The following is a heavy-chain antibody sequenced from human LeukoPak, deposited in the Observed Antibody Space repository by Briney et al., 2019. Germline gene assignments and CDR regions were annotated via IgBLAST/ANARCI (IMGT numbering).Heavy chain of an antibody. CDR1: GFSFKDHR. D-gene: IGHD3-10*01. CDR2: MRYDGSQI. Sequence: GGSLRLSCVASGFSFKDHRMHWVRQAPGKGLEWVAFMRYDGSQILYTDSVKGRFLISRDNSKSTMHLQIERLRVDAKAVYYCAKSLWFGVSLGGPFDYWGQGTLVTVSP. V-gene: IGHV3-30*02. J-gene: IGHJ4*02. CDR3: AKSLWFGVSLGGPFDY.